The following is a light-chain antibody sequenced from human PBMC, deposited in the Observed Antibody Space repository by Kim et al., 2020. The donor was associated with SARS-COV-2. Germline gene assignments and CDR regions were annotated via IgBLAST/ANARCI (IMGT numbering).Light chain of an antibody. CDR2: DVS. CDR3: SSYTSSSTPVV. J-gene: IGLJ2*01. V-gene: IGLV2-14*03. CDR1: SSYVVGSNY. Sequence: SITMSCTGTSSYVVGSNYLSCYQQHPGKAPNLTIYDVSHRPSGVSNLFSGSKSGNTASLTISGLHAEDEADYYCSSYTSSSTPVVFGGGTQLTVL.